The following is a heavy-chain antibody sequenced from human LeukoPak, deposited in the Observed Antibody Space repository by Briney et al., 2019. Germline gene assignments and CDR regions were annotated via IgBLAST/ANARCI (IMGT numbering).Heavy chain of an antibody. D-gene: IGHD4-17*01. J-gene: IGHJ4*02. CDR2: ISGSGGST. CDR1: GFTFSSYA. V-gene: IGHV3-23*01. CDR3: AKQNPKFGDYNY. Sequence: GGSLRLSCAASGFTFSSYAMSWVRQAPGKGLEWVSGISGSGGSTYYADSVKGRFTISRDKSKNTLYLQMNSLRAEDTAVYYCAKQNPKFGDYNYWGQGTLVTVSS.